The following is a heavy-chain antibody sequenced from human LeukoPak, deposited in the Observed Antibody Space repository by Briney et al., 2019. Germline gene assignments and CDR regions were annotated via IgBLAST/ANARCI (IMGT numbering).Heavy chain of an antibody. D-gene: IGHD3-10*01. V-gene: IGHV3-48*03. J-gene: IGHJ4*02. CDR3: ARDRGGYNYGYCDY. CDR2: ISTGGSTI. Sequence: GGSLRLSCAASGFTFSNYEMKWVRQAPGKGLEWVSYISTGGSTIYYADSVKGRFTISRDNTKNSLYLQMSSLRAEDTADYYCARDRGGYNYGYCDYWGQGTLVTVSS. CDR1: GFTFSNYE.